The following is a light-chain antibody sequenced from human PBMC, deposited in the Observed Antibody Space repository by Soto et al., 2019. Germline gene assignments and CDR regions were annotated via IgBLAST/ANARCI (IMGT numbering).Light chain of an antibody. CDR3: QKYNSAPRT. J-gene: IGKJ1*01. Sequence: DIQMTQSPSSLSASVGDRVTITCRASQGISNYLAWYQQKPGKVPKLLIYAASTLQPGVPSRFSGSGSGTYLTLTISSLQPEDVATYYCQKYNSAPRTFGQGTKVEIK. V-gene: IGKV1-27*01. CDR2: AAS. CDR1: QGISNY.